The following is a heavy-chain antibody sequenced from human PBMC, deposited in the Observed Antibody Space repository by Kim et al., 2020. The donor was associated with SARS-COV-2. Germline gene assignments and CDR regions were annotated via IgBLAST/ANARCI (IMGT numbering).Heavy chain of an antibody. V-gene: IGHV4-34*01. J-gene: IGHJ6*01. CDR3: ARGRDIVVVVAATPLDYY. CDR1: GGSFSGYY. Sequence: GSLRLSCAVYGGSFSGYYWSWIRQPPGKGLEWIGEINHSGSTNYNPSLKSRVTISVDTSKNQFSLKLSSVTAADTAVYYCARGRDIVVVVAATPLDYY. CDR2: INHSGST. D-gene: IGHD2-15*01.